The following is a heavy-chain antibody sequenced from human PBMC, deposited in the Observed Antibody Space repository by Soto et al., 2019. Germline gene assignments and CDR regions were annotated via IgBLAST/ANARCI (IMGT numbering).Heavy chain of an antibody. CDR1: GYSFTSYW. J-gene: IGHJ3*02. V-gene: IGHV5-51*01. Sequence: PGESLKISCKGSGYSFTSYWIGWVRQMPGKGLEWMRIIYPGDSDTKYSPSFQGQVTISADKSIITAYLQWSSLKASDTAMYYCARRHLVEDAFDNWGQGTMVTVSS. CDR2: IYPGDSDT. D-gene: IGHD6-6*01. CDR3: ARRHLVEDAFDN.